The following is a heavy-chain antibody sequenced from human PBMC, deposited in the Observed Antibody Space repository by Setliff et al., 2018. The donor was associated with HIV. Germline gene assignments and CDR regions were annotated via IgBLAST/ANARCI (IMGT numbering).Heavy chain of an antibody. CDR3: AREPDY. J-gene: IGHJ4*02. CDR1: GGSISSDNW. V-gene: IGHV4-4*02. Sequence: PSETLSLTCAVSGGSISSDNWWTWVRQPPGKGLEWIGEIYHSEYPHYSPSLKSRVTISMDTSRNQFSLKLTSMTAADTAVYYCAREPDYWGQGTLVTVSS. CDR2: IYHSEYP.